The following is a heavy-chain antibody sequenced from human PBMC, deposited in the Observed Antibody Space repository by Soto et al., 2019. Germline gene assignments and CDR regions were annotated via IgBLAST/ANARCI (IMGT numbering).Heavy chain of an antibody. CDR1: GWSFSGYY. D-gene: IGHD6-13*01. V-gene: IGHV4-34*01. CDR2: INHSGST. CDR3: ARAAAAVYYYYYGMDV. Sequence: XEALCVTCAVDGWSFSGYYWSWIRQPPGKGLEWIGEINHSGSTNYNPSLKSRVTISVDTSKNQFSLKLSSVTAADTAVYYCARAAAAVYYYYYGMDVWGQGTTVTV. J-gene: IGHJ6*02.